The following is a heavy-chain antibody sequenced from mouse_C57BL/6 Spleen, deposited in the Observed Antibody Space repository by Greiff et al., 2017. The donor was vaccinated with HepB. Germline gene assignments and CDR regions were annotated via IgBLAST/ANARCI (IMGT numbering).Heavy chain of an antibody. CDR1: GYSFTGYY. Sequence: VQLQQSGPELVKPGASVKISCKASGYSFTGYYMNWVKQSPEKSLEWIGEINPSTGGTTYNQKLKGTATLTVDKSSSTAYMQLKSLTSEDSAVYYCAKSFYDYDGDGRGTGTTLTVSS. J-gene: IGHJ2*01. D-gene: IGHD2-4*01. CDR2: INPSTGGT. CDR3: AKSFYDYDGDG. V-gene: IGHV1-42*01.